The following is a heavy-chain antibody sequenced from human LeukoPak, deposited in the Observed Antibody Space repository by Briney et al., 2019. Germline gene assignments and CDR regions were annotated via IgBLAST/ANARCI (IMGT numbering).Heavy chain of an antibody. CDR3: ARPSTDGTFDY. J-gene: IGHJ4*02. D-gene: IGHD1-1*01. V-gene: IGHV4-4*02. CDR2: IYHSGST. Sequence: SSETLSLTCAVSGGSISSSNWWSWVRQPPGKGLEWVGEIYHSGSTNYNPSLKSRVTISVDTSKNQFSLKLSSVTAADTAVYYCARPSTDGTFDYWGQGTLVTVSS. CDR1: GGSISSSNW.